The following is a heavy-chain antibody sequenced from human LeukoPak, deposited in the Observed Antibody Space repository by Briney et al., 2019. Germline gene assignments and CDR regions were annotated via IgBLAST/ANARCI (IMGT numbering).Heavy chain of an antibody. V-gene: IGHV1-18*01. CDR1: GYTFTSYG. CDR2: ISAYNGNT. D-gene: IGHD2-15*01. J-gene: IGHJ6*02. Sequence: AASVKVSCKASGYTFTSYGISWVRQAPRQGLEWMGWISAYNGNTNYAQKLQGRVTMTTDTSTSTAYMELRSLRSDDTAVYYCAREGVPVVVVAATPSGMDVWGQGTTVTVSS. CDR3: AREGVPVVVVAATPSGMDV.